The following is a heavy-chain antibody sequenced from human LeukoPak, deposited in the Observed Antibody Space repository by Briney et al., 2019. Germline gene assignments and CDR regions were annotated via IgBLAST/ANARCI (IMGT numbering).Heavy chain of an antibody. Sequence: PGRSLRLSCAASGFSFSSYGMHWVRQAPGKGLEWVAVIWYDGSNLYYADSVKGRFTISRDNSKNTLYLQMNSLRADDTAVYYCARDIHVSGSYYFDYWGQGTLVTVSS. J-gene: IGHJ4*02. D-gene: IGHD3-10*01. V-gene: IGHV3-33*01. CDR1: GFSFSSYG. CDR2: IWYDGSNL. CDR3: ARDIHVSGSYYFDY.